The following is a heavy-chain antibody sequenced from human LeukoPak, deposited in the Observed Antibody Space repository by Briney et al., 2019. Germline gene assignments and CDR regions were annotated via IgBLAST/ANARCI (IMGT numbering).Heavy chain of an antibody. CDR1: GYTFTSYG. V-gene: IGHV1-18*01. D-gene: IGHD3-16*01. Sequence: ASVKVSCKASGYTFTSYGISWVRQAPGQGLEWMGWISAYNGNTNYAQKLQGRVTMTTDTSTSTAYMELRSLRSDDTAVYYCARVSFGKAPYYYYYYYMDVWGKGTTVTVSS. J-gene: IGHJ6*03. CDR2: ISAYNGNT. CDR3: ARVSFGKAPYYYYYYYMDV.